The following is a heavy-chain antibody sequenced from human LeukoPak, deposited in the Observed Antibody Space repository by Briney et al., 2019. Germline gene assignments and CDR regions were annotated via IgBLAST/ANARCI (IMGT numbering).Heavy chain of an antibody. CDR2: ISAYNGNT. V-gene: IGHV1-18*01. CDR3: ARGPREHDY. Sequence: ASVKVSCKASGYTFTSYGISWVRQAPGQGLEWMGWISAYNGNTNYAQKLQGRVTMTRNTSISTAYMELSSLRSEDTAVYYCARGPREHDYWGQGTLVTVSS. J-gene: IGHJ4*02. D-gene: IGHD1/OR15-1a*01. CDR1: GYTFTSYG.